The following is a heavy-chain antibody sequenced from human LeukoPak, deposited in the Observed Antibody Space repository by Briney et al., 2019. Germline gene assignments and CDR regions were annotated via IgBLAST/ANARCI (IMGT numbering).Heavy chain of an antibody. V-gene: IGHV3-7*03. Sequence: PGGTLRLSCAASGFTFSSYWMSWVRQAPGKGLEWVANIKQDGSEKYYVDSVKGRFTISRDNAKNSLYLQMNSLRAEDTAVYYCAKGLSDYGDYDYYYMDVWGKGTTVTVSS. J-gene: IGHJ6*03. CDR3: AKGLSDYGDYDYYYMDV. D-gene: IGHD4-17*01. CDR1: GFTFSSYW. CDR2: IKQDGSEK.